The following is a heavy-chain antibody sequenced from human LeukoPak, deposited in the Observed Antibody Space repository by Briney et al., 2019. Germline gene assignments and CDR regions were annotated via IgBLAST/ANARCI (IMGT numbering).Heavy chain of an antibody. J-gene: IGHJ6*03. D-gene: IGHD6-13*01. CDR2: IIPIFGTA. CDR1: GGTFSSYA. V-gene: IGHV1-69*13. CDR3: ARLKQQLAPYQYYYYMDV. Sequence: SVKVSCKASGGTFSSYAISWVRQAPGQGLEWMGGIIPIFGTANYAQKFQGRVTITADESTSTAYMELSSLRSEDTAVYYCARLKQQLAPYQYYYYMDVWGKGTTVTVSS.